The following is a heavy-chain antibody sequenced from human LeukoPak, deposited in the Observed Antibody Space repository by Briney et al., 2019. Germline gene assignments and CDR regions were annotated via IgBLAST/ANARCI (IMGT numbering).Heavy chain of an antibody. D-gene: IGHD6-13*01. CDR1: GYTFTNYD. CDR3: ARVLHIAAAGSDYYYYMDV. CDR2: MNPYSDNT. J-gene: IGHJ6*03. V-gene: IGHV1-8*01. Sequence: ASVKVSCKASGYTFTNYDINWVRQATGQGLEWMGWMNPYSDNTGYAQKFQGRVTITTDESTSTAYMELSSLRSEDTAVYYCARVLHIAAAGSDYYYYMDVWGKGTTVTVSS.